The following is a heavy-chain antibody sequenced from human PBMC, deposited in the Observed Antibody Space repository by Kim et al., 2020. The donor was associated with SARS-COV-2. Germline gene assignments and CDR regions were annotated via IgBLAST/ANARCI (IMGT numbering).Heavy chain of an antibody. J-gene: IGHJ6*02. D-gene: IGHD4-17*01. CDR1: GYTFTSYY. CDR2: INPSGGST. CDR3: GRNTVTTYPYYYYGMDV. Sequence: ASVKVSCKASGYTFTSYYMHWVRQAPGQGLEWMGIINPSGGSTSYAQKFQGRVTMTRDTSTSTVYMELSSLRSEDTAVYYCGRNTVTTYPYYYYGMDVWGQGTTVTVSS. V-gene: IGHV1-46*01.